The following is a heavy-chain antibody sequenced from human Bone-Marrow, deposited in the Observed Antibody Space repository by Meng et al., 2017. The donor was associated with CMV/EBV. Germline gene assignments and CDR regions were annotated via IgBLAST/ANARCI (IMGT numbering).Heavy chain of an antibody. J-gene: IGHJ4*02. CDR2: IRHDGTNK. V-gene: IGHV3-30*02. D-gene: IGHD3-16*01. Sequence: GESLKISCAASGFRFDDYGMHWVRQTPGKGLEWVAFIRHDGTNKFYGDSVKGRFTISRDNSKNTVYLQMNSLRPEETAVYYCAKDLLLFGGPNAYFYYWGQRTLVTVSS. CDR3: AKDLLLFGGPNAYFYY. CDR1: GFRFDDYG.